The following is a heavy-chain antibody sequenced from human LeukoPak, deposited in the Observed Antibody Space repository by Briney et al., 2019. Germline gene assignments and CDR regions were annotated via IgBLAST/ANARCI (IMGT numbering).Heavy chain of an antibody. D-gene: IGHD6-19*01. V-gene: IGHV3-23*01. J-gene: IGHJ4*02. Sequence: GGSLRLSCAASGFTLSSFAMSWVRQATGKGLEWVSVISSSGGSTYYADSVKGRFTIARDNSKSTLHLQMNSLRDEDTAVYYCAKEAVAGDYFDYWGQGTLVTVSS. CDR2: ISSSGGST. CDR1: GFTLSSFA. CDR3: AKEAVAGDYFDY.